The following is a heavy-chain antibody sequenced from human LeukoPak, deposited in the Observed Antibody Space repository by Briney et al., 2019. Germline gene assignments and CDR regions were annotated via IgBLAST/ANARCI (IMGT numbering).Heavy chain of an antibody. CDR1: GGTFSSYA. J-gene: IGHJ3*02. Sequence: SVKVSFKASGGTFSSYAISWVRQAPGQGLEWMGGIIPIFGTANYAQKFQGRVTITADESTSTAYMELSSLRSEDTAVYYCAIVCPSCPLDAFDIWGQGTMVTVSS. V-gene: IGHV1-69*01. CDR2: IIPIFGTA. CDR3: AIVCPSCPLDAFDI. D-gene: IGHD2-2*01.